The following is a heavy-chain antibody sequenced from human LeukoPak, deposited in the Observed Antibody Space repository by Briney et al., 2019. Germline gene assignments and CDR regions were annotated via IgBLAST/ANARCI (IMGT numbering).Heavy chain of an antibody. J-gene: IGHJ4*02. V-gene: IGHV1-18*01. CDR1: GYTFANDG. CDR3: ARVTYVRPYQLDY. D-gene: IGHD2-2*01. Sequence: ASVKVSCKASGYTFANDGINWVRQAPGQGLEWIGWISLENGNAGYAQRVQGRVTLTTDTSTSTAHMELRSLRSDDTAVYYCARVTYVRPYQLDYWGQGTLVSISS. CDR2: ISLENGNA.